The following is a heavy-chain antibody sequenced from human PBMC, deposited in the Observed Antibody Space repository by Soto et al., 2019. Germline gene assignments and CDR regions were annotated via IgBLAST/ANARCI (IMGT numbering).Heavy chain of an antibody. CDR3: AKVFDGTGRSCGWPWSFHY. Sequence: EVQLLESGGGLVQPGRSLRLSCAASGFTFSSYAMSWVRQAPGKGLEWVSDMSGSGGTTYYADSVKGPFTISRDNSKNALILQMTALIAVDTVVYYCAKVFDGTGRSCGWPWSFHYWGQGTLVTVSS. CDR2: MSGSGGTT. D-gene: IGHD6-25*01. J-gene: IGHJ4*02. CDR1: GFTFSSYA. V-gene: IGHV3-23*01.